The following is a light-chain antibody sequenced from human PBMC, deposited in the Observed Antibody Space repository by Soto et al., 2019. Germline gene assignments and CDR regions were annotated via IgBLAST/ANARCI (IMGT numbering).Light chain of an antibody. V-gene: IGLV2-14*01. CDR3: SSYTSSSTLLYV. Sequence: QSVLTQPASVSGSPGQSITISCTGTSSDVGGYDFVSWYQQHPGQAPKLMIYEVTSRPSGVSNRFSGSKSANTASLIISGLQAEDEADYYCSSYTSSSTLLYVFGTGTKVTVL. J-gene: IGLJ1*01. CDR2: EVT. CDR1: SSDVGGYDF.